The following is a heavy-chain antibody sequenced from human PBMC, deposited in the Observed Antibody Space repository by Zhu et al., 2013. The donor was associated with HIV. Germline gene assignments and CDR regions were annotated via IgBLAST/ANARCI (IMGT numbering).Heavy chain of an antibody. CDR2: IIPIFGTA. V-gene: IGHV1-69*12. CDR3: ARVGADIVVVPAAMPDFGYFDL. J-gene: IGHJ2*01. CDR1: GGTFSSYA. D-gene: IGHD2-2*01. Sequence: QVQLVQSGAEVKKPGSSVKVSCKASGGTFSSYAISWVRQAPGQGLEWMGGIIPIFGTANYAQKFQGRVTITADESTSTAYMELSSLRSEDTAVYYCARVGADIVVVPAAMPDFGYFDLWGRGTLVTVSS.